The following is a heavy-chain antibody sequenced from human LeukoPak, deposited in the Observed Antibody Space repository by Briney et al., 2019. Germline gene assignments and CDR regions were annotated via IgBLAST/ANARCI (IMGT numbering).Heavy chain of an antibody. J-gene: IGHJ4*02. CDR2: ISSSSYYI. CDR1: GFSFITVT. V-gene: IGHV3-21*01. CDR3: ARDPSSSSAFDY. Sequence: GESLRLSCAASGFSFITVTMNWVRQAPGKGLEWVSSISSSSYYIYYADSVKGRFTISRDNAKNSLYLQMNSLSAEDTAVYYCARDPSSSSAFDYWGQGTLVTVSS. D-gene: IGHD6-6*01.